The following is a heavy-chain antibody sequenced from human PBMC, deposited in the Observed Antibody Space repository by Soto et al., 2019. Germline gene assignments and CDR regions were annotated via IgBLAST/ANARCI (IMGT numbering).Heavy chain of an antibody. V-gene: IGHV3-30*01. D-gene: IGHD3-22*01. CDR3: ARDGFPYYDSGPLDY. Sequence: YYADSVKGRFTISRDNSKNALYLQMNSLRAEDTAVYYCARDGFPYYDSGPLDYWGQGTLVTVSS. J-gene: IGHJ4*02.